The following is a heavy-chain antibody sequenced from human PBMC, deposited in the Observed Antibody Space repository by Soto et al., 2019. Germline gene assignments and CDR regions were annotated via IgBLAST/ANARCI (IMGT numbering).Heavy chain of an antibody. CDR2: IYPGDSDT. V-gene: IGHV5-51*01. CDR1: GYRFTNYW. Sequence: LGESLKISCKGSGYRFTNYWIGWVRPMPRKGLEWMGIIYPGDSDTRYSPSFQGQITISADKTITTAYLQWSSLKASDTAMYYCARHGEYCSGGSCYYYYYYYYGMHVWGQGTTVTVYS. J-gene: IGHJ6*02. D-gene: IGHD2-15*01. CDR3: ARHGEYCSGGSCYYYYYYYYGMHV.